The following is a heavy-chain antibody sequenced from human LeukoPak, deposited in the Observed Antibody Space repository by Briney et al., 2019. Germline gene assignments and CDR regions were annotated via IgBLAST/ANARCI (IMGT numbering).Heavy chain of an antibody. CDR2: INSSGGST. Sequence: ASAKVSCKASGYTFTSYYMHWVRQAPGQGLEWMGIINSSGGSTSYAQKFQGRVTMTRDTSTSTVYMELSSLRSEDTAVYYCARDREDIVVVVAAETDAFDIWGQGTMVTVSS. D-gene: IGHD2-15*01. CDR1: GYTFTSYY. CDR3: ARDREDIVVVVAAETDAFDI. J-gene: IGHJ3*02. V-gene: IGHV1-46*01.